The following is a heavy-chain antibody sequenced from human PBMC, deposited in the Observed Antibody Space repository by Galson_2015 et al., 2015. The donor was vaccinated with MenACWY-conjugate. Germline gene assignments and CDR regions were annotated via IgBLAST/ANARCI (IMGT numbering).Heavy chain of an antibody. J-gene: IGHJ6*02. CDR2: INPGLVNPGDSNI. CDR3: ARHPPGGRGMDV. V-gene: IGHV5-51*01. D-gene: IGHD2-15*01. Sequence: QSGAEVKKPGESLRISCKGSGYSFTNYWIGWVRQMPGKGLEWMGLINPGLVNPGDSNIRYSPSFHGQVTISADESISTPYLQWSSLKASDTDMYYCARHPPGGRGMDVWGRGTTVTVSS. CDR1: GYSFTNYW.